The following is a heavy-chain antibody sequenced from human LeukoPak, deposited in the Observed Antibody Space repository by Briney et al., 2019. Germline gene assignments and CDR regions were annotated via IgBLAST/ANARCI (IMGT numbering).Heavy chain of an antibody. CDR2: IYPGDSDT. CDR1: GYSFTSHW. Sequence: GESLKISCKGSGYSFTSHWIGWVRQMPGKGLEWTGIIYPGDSDTRYSPSFQGQVTISADKSISTAYLQWNSLKASDTAMYYCAKRINWNVDYWGQGTLVTVSS. J-gene: IGHJ4*02. V-gene: IGHV5-51*01. D-gene: IGHD1-1*01. CDR3: AKRINWNVDY.